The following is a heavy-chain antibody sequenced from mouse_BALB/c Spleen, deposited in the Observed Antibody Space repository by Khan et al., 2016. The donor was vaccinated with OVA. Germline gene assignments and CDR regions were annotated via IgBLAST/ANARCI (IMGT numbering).Heavy chain of an antibody. CDR3: ASRTAPFVY. CDR1: GYSITSGYS. V-gene: IGHV3-1*02. Sequence: EVKLEESGPDLVKPSHSLSLTCTVTGYSITSGYSWHWIRQFPGNKLEWMGYIHYSGSTNYNPSFKSRTSITRDTSTNQFFLQLNSVTTDDTATYYCASRTAPFVYWGQGTLVTVSA. J-gene: IGHJ3*01. CDR2: IHYSGST.